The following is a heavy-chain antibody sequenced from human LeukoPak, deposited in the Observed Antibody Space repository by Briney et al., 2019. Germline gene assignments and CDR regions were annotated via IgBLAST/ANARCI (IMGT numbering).Heavy chain of an antibody. J-gene: IGHJ4*02. CDR2: IKQDGSEK. D-gene: IGHD1-26*01. CDR3: ARESVSGSYKSDY. Sequence: GGSLRLSCAASGFTFSSYWMSWVRQAPGKGLEWVANIKQDGSEKYYVDSVKGRFTISRDNAKNSLYLQMNSLRAEDTAVYYCARESVSGSYKSDYWGQGTLVTVSS. V-gene: IGHV3-7*01. CDR1: GFTFSSYW.